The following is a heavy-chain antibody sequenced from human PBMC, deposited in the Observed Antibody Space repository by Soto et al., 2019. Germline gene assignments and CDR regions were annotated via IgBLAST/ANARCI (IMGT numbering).Heavy chain of an antibody. J-gene: IGHJ4*02. CDR2: INHSGST. CDR3: ARGPRTTFDY. V-gene: IGHV4-34*01. CDR1: GGSFSGYY. Sequence: SETLSLTCAVYGGSFSGYYWSWIRQPPGKGLEWIGEINHSGSTNYNPSLKSRVTISVDTSKNQFSLKLSSVTAADTAVYYCARGPRTTFDYRGQGTLVTVSS. D-gene: IGHD1-1*01.